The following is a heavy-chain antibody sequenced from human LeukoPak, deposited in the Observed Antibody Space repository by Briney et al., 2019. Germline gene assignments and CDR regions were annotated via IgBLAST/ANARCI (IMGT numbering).Heavy chain of an antibody. J-gene: IGHJ4*02. Sequence: KPSGTLSLTCDVSGGSISTSNWWSWVRQTPGQGLEWLGEIYHSGSTNYNPSLKSRVTISIDKSKNQFPLKLSSVTAADTAVYYCARGVAAAGLDYWGQGTLVTVSS. V-gene: IGHV4-4*02. CDR3: ARGVAAAGLDY. CDR1: GGSISTSNW. D-gene: IGHD6-13*01. CDR2: IYHSGST.